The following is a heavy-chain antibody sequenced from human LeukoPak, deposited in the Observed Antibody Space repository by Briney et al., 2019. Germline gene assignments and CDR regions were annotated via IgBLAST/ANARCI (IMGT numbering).Heavy chain of an antibody. V-gene: IGHV3-30-3*01. CDR3: ARDSGRSSGSWGYYFDY. CDR1: GFTFNNYT. J-gene: IGHJ4*02. CDR2: ISYDGSNE. D-gene: IGHD1-26*01. Sequence: PGGSLRLSCAASGFTFNNYTMHWVRQAPGKGLEWVALISYDGSNEYYADSVKGRFTISRDNSKNTLYLQMNSLRAEDTAVYYCARDSGRSSGSWGYYFDYWGQGTLVTVSS.